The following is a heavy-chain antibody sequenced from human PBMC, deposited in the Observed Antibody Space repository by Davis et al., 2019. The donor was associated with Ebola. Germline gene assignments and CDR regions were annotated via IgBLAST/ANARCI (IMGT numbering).Heavy chain of an antibody. CDR3: ARLDGPYSSSPWYFDY. D-gene: IGHD6-6*01. CDR2: IYPGDSDT. J-gene: IGHJ4*02. Sequence: GESLKISCEGSGYIFTRHWIAWVRQMPGKGLEWMGIIYPGDSDTRYSPSFLGQVIISADKSISTAYLQWSSLKASDTAMYYCARLDGPYSSSPWYFDYWGQGTLVTVSS. V-gene: IGHV5-51*01. CDR1: GYIFTRHW.